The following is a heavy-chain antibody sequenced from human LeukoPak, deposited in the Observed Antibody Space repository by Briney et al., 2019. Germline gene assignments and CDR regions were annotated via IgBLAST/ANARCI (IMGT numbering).Heavy chain of an antibody. CDR3: ARAGAYYYMDV. Sequence: SSETLSLTCTVTGGSISNVIYWWGWIRQPPGKGLEWIGSIDHNGITYYKSALKSRVTMSVDTSKNQFSLKLSSVTAADTAVYYCARAGAYYYMDVWGKGTTVTVSS. J-gene: IGHJ6*03. CDR2: IDHNGIT. V-gene: IGHV4-39*07. D-gene: IGHD1-14*01. CDR1: GGSISNVIYW.